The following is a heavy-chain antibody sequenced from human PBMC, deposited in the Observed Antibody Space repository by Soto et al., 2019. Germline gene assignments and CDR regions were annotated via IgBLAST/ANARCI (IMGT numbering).Heavy chain of an antibody. CDR3: ATRITVFGLLIPPFDP. CDR1: CGSVNGYY. Sequence: SETLSVTCAVYCGSVNGYYWNWIRQPPGKGLEWIGEINHTGGTHYNPSLKSRVTMSVDTSKNQFSLRLSSVTAADTAIYYCATRITVFGLLIPPFDPWGQGTQVTVSS. CDR2: INHTGGT. V-gene: IGHV4-34*01. D-gene: IGHD3-3*01. J-gene: IGHJ5*02.